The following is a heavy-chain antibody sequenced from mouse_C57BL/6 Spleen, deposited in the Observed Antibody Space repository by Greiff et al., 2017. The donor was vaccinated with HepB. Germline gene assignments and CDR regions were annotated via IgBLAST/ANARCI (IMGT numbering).Heavy chain of an antibody. CDR1: GYTFTDHT. CDR3: ARWAYDGYYGDYAMDY. Sequence: QVQLQQSDAELVKPGASVKISCKVSGYTFTDHTIHWMKQRPEQGLEWIGYIYPRDGSTKYNEKFKGKATLTADKSSSTAYMQLNSLTSEDSAVYFCARWAYDGYYGDYAMDYWGQGTSVTVSS. J-gene: IGHJ4*01. V-gene: IGHV1-78*01. CDR2: IYPRDGST. D-gene: IGHD2-3*01.